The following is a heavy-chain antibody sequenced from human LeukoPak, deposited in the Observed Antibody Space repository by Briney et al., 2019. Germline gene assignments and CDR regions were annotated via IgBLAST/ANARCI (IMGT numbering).Heavy chain of an antibody. J-gene: IGHJ4*02. CDR3: ARSQRGCSSTSCYSLSGFDY. CDR2: IYYSGST. Sequence: SETLSLTCTVSGGSISSGDYYWSWIRQPPGKGLEWIGYIYYSGSTYYNPSLKSRVTISVDTSKNQFSLKLSSVTAADTAVYYCARSQRGCSSTSCYSLSGFDYWGQGTLVTVSS. V-gene: IGHV4-30-4*01. CDR1: GGSISSGDYY. D-gene: IGHD2-2*01.